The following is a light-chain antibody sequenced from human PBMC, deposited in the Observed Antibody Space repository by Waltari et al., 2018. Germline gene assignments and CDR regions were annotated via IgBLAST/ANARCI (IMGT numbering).Light chain of an antibody. Sequence: EIVLTQSPGTVSLSPGDRATLSCRASQSVRIYLAWYQQKPGQAPRLLIYRASTRATGIPDRFRASGSGTDFSLTISRLEPEDFAMYYCQQYVESPATFGQGTKVEIK. V-gene: IGKV3-20*01. CDR2: RAS. J-gene: IGKJ1*01. CDR1: QSVRIY. CDR3: QQYVESPAT.